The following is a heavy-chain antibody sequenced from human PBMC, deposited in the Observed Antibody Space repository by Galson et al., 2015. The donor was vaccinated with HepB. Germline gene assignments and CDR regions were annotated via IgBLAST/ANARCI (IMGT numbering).Heavy chain of an antibody. J-gene: IGHJ4*02. CDR3: AKARRVGSCSRGSCFSFLDY. CDR2: ISSNGDST. V-gene: IGHV3-64*01. Sequence: SLRLSCAASGFTFSDCDMHWVRQAPGKGLEYVSAISSNGDSTYYANSAKGRFTISSDNSKNTLYLQMGSLRADDMAVYYCAKARRVGSCSRGSCFSFLDYWGQGALVTVSS. CDR1: GFTFSDCD. D-gene: IGHD2-15*01.